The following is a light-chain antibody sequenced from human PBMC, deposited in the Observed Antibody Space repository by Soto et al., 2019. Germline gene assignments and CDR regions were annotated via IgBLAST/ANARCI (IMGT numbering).Light chain of an antibody. CDR2: DVT. J-gene: IGLJ1*01. CDR1: SSDVGVYDY. V-gene: IGLV2-11*01. Sequence: QSALTQPRSVSGSPGQSVTISCTGTSSDVGVYDYVSWYQQHPGKAPELMIYDVTKRPSGVPDRFSGSKSANTASLTISGLQAEDEADYYCCSYAGSYTFVFGTGTKVTVL. CDR3: CSYAGSYTFV.